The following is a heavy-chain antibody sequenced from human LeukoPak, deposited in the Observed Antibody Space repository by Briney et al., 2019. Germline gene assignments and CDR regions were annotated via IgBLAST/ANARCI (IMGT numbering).Heavy chain of an antibody. CDR1: EFDFSTHA. CDR3: ARDLGDIVLEPPAVYFDL. CDR2: ISSRSSYI. J-gene: IGHJ2*01. V-gene: IGHV3-21*01. Sequence: GGSLRLSCAASEFDFSTHAMTWVRQAPGKGLEWVSSISSRSSYIFYADSMKGRFTISRDNAENSLYLQINSLRPDDTAVYYCARDLGDIVLEPPAVYFDLWGRGTLVTVSS. D-gene: IGHD2-8*02.